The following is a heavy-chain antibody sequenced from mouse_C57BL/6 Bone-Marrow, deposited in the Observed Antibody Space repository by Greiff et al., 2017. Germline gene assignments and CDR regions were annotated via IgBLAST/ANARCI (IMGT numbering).Heavy chain of an antibody. D-gene: IGHD3-2*02. Sequence: QVQLKESGPELVKPGASVKISCKASGYAFSSSWMNWVKQRPGKGLEWIGRLYPGDGDTNYNGKFKGKATLTADKSSSTAYMQLSSLTSEDSAVYFCARSGSSGPAWFAYWGQGTLVTVSA. CDR2: LYPGDGDT. CDR3: ARSGSSGPAWFAY. J-gene: IGHJ3*01. CDR1: GYAFSSSW. V-gene: IGHV1-82*01.